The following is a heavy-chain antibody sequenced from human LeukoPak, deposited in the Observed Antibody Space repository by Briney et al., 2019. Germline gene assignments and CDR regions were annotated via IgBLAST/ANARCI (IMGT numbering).Heavy chain of an antibody. CDR1: GGSVSNYY. D-gene: IGHD3-16*01. Sequence: PSETLPLTCTVSGGSVSNYYWNWIRQVPGEGLEWIGFIYYSERATYNPSLKSRVTISINTSKNQFSLKLTSVTTADTAVYYCARGDLALSGTREYYYYYGMDVWGQGTTVTVSS. J-gene: IGHJ6*02. CDR3: ARGDLALSGTREYYYYYGMDV. V-gene: IGHV4-59*02. CDR2: IYYSERA.